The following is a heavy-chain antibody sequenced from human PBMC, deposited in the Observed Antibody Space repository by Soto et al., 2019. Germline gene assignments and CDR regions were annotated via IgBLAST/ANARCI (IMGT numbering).Heavy chain of an antibody. V-gene: IGHV3-64D*09. D-gene: IGHD1-26*01. Sequence: GGSLRLSCSASGFTFSSYAMHWVRQAPGKGLEYVSAISSNGGSTYYADSVKGRFTISRDNSKNTLYLQMSSLRAEDPAVYYCGNDLLGSYPPGIGGDAFDIWGQGTMVTVSS. CDR1: GFTFSSYA. J-gene: IGHJ3*02. CDR3: GNDLLGSYPPGIGGDAFDI. CDR2: ISSNGGST.